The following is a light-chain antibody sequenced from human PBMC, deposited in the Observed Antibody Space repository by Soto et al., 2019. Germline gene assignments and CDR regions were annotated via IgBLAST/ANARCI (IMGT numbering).Light chain of an antibody. Sequence: EIVMTQSPVTLSVSPGERVTLSCRASQSVSSNLAWYQQKPGQAPSLLIYGTSKRATGIPARFSGSGSGTDFTLTISSLEPEDFAVYYCQQRSNWPIITFGQGTRLEIK. J-gene: IGKJ5*01. CDR2: GTS. CDR1: QSVSSN. V-gene: IGKV3-11*01. CDR3: QQRSNWPIIT.